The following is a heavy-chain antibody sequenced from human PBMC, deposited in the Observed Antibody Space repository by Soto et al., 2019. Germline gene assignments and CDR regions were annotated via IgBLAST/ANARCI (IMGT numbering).Heavy chain of an antibody. CDR2: IHYSGRT. V-gene: IGHV4-31*03. J-gene: IGHJ6*03. CDR3: ARGQSNYYYYYFYV. CDR1: GGSISSGGYY. Sequence: QVQLQESGPGLVKPSQTLSLTCTVSGGSISSGGYYWSWIRQHPGKGLEWIGYIHYSGRTYYNPSLMSRVTCAVDTSKNRFSLKLSSLTAADTAVYYCARGQSNYYYYYFYVWGKGTTVTVSS.